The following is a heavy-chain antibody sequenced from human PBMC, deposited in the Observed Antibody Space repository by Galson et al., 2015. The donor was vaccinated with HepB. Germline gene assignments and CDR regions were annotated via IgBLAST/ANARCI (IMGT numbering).Heavy chain of an antibody. CDR1: GDSVSSNSAA. CDR3: ARDLRDGGSGYYYRDGMDV. Sequence: CAISGDSVSSNSAAWNWIRQSPSRGLEWLGRTYYRSKWYNDYAVSVKSRITINPDTSKNQFSLQLNSVTPEDTAVYYCARDLRDGGSGYYYRDGMDVWGQGTTVTVSS. V-gene: IGHV6-1*01. CDR2: TYYRSKWYN. J-gene: IGHJ6*02. D-gene: IGHD3-22*01.